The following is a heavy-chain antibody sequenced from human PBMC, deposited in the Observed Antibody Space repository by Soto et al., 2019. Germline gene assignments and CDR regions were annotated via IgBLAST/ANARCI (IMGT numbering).Heavy chain of an antibody. V-gene: IGHV1-3*05. D-gene: IGHD1-20*01. CDR3: ARGITLPTPLDY. J-gene: IGHJ4*02. CDR1: GYTFTSYA. CDR2: INAGNGNT. Sequence: QVQLVQSGAEEKKPGASVKVACKASGYTFTSYAMHWVRQAPGQRLEWMGWINAGNGNTKYSQKLQGRVTSTRDTSASTAYMELSSLRSEDTAVYYCARGITLPTPLDYWGQGTLVTVSS.